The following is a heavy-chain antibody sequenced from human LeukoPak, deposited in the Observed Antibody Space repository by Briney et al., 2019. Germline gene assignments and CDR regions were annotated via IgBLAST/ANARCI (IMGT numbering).Heavy chain of an antibody. CDR2: IYNRGNT. CDR3: ARDTSAPAESFDY. Sequence: KPSETLSLTCTVSGGSISSSGLYWAWIRQPPGKGLEWIAAIYNRGNTYYNPSLKSRVTISIDTSKNQFSLKLSSVTAADTAMYYCARDTSAPAESFDYWGQGTLVTVSS. V-gene: IGHV4-39*01. CDR1: GGSISSSGLY. J-gene: IGHJ4*02. D-gene: IGHD5-18*01.